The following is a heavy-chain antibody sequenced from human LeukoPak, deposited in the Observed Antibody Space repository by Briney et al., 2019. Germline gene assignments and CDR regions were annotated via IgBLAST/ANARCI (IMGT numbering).Heavy chain of an antibody. D-gene: IGHD5-24*01. J-gene: IGHJ3*02. CDR2: IKQDGSEK. V-gene: IGHV3-7*01. CDR1: GFTLSSYW. CDR3: ARSQLAAFDI. Sequence: GGSLRLSCAASGFTLSSYWMGWVRQAPGKGLEWVANIKQDGSEKYYVDSVKGRFTISRDNAKNSLYLQRNSLRAEDTAVYYCARSQLAAFDIWGQGTMVTVSS.